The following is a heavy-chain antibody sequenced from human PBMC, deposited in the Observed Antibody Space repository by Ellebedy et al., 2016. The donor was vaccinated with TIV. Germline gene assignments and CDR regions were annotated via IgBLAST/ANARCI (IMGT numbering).Heavy chain of an antibody. CDR2: IIPIFGTA. V-gene: IGHV1-69*05. D-gene: IGHD6-19*01. J-gene: IGHJ4*02. CDR1: GGTFSSYA. Sequence: SVKVSCXASGGTFSSYAISWVRQAPGQGLEWMGGIIPIFGTANYAQKFQGRVTITRDTSASTAYMELSSLRSEDTAVYYCARDTIAVAGFDYWGQGTLVTVSS. CDR3: ARDTIAVAGFDY.